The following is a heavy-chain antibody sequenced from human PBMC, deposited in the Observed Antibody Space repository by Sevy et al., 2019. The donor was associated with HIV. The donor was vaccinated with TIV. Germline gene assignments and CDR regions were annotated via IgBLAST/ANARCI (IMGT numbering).Heavy chain of an antibody. V-gene: IGHV3-30*02. CDR2: IRYDGSNE. Sequence: GGSLRLSCAASGFTFSNYGIHWVRQAPGKGLEWVAFIRYDGSNEYYVDSVKGRFTISRDNSKSTLYLQMNSLRAEDTAVYYCAKDRKVLLVVYAIPFDALDIWGQGTMVTVSS. D-gene: IGHD2-8*02. CDR1: GFTFSNYG. J-gene: IGHJ3*02. CDR3: AKDRKVLLVVYAIPFDALDI.